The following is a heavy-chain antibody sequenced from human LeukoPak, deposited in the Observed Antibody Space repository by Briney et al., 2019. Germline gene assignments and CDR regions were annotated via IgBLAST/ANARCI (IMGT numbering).Heavy chain of an antibody. D-gene: IGHD3-3*01. CDR3: ANSPRILWFDP. CDR1: GFTFSSYA. J-gene: IGHJ5*02. V-gene: IGHV3-30*04. CDR2: ISYDGSNK. Sequence: GGSLRLSCAASGFTFSSYAMHWVRQAPGKGLEWVAVISYDGSNKYYADSVKGRFTISRDNSKNTLYLQMNSLRAEDTAVYYCANSPRILWFDPWGQGTLVTVSS.